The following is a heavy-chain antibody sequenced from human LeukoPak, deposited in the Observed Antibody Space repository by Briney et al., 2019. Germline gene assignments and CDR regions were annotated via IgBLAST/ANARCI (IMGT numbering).Heavy chain of an antibody. CDR2: ISDYGRTT. V-gene: IGHV3-23*01. D-gene: IGHD6-13*01. CDR1: GFTFSSYA. CDR3: SIDRERGDSSRVF. J-gene: IGHJ4*02. Sequence: GGSLRLSCAASGFTFSSYAMTWVRQAPGRGLEWVSGISDYGRTTYYADSVKGRFTVSRDNSRNTAYLQMNGLRAEDTAIYFCSIDRERGDSSRVFWGQGTLVTVSS.